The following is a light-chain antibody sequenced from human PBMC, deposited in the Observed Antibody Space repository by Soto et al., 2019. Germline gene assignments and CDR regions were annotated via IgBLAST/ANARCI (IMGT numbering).Light chain of an antibody. CDR2: GAS. J-gene: IGKJ1*01. CDR1: QSVSNNY. CDR3: QQYGSSGT. Sequence: IVFTQAPGTLSLSPGERATLSCRASQSVSNNYLARYQQQPGQAPRLLIYGASNRATGILDRFSGSGSGTDFTLTISRLEPEDFAVYYCQQYGSSGTFGQGTKVDIK. V-gene: IGKV3-20*01.